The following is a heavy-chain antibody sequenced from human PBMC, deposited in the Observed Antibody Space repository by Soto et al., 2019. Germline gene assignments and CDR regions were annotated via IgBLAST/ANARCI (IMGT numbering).Heavy chain of an antibody. Sequence: GGSLRLSCAASGFTFSSYAMSWVRQAPGKGLEWVSAISGSGGSTYYADSVKGRFTISRDNSKNTLYLQMNSLRAEDTAVYYCAXDLTVGVLAEYFQHWGQGTLVTVSS. CDR2: ISGSGGST. CDR1: GFTFSSYA. V-gene: IGHV3-23*01. J-gene: IGHJ1*01. D-gene: IGHD2-8*01. CDR3: AXDLTVGVLAEYFQH.